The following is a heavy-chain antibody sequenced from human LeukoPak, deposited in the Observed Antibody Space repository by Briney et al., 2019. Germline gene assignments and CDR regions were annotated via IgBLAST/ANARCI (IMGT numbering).Heavy chain of an antibody. V-gene: IGHV1-69*13. CDR1: GGTFSSYG. Sequence: SVKVSCKASGGTFSSYGISWVRQAPGQGLEWMGGIIPIFGTANYAQKFQGRVTITAGESTSTAYMGLRSLRSEDTAVYYCARRGSGYYINAFDIWGQGTMVTVSS. CDR3: ARRGSGYYINAFDI. CDR2: IIPIFGTA. D-gene: IGHD3-22*01. J-gene: IGHJ3*02.